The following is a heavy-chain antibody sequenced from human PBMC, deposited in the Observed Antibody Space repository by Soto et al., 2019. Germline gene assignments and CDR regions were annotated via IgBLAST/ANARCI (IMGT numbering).Heavy chain of an antibody. Sequence: QVQLVQSGAEVKKPGYALKVSCKASGGTFSSYAISWVRQAPGQGLEWMGGIIPIFGTANYAQKFQGRVTITADESTSTAYMELSSLRSEDTAVYYCAGTYYYDSSALRYFQHWGQGTLVTVSS. V-gene: IGHV1-69*12. CDR1: GGTFSSYA. CDR3: AGTYYYDSSALRYFQH. CDR2: IIPIFGTA. J-gene: IGHJ1*01. D-gene: IGHD3-22*01.